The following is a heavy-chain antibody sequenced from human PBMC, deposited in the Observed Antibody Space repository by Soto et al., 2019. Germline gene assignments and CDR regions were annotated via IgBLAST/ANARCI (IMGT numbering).Heavy chain of an antibody. J-gene: IGHJ4*02. Sequence: MLGASVKVSCKASGYTFTSYGISWVRQAPGQGLEWRGWISAYNGKTNYAQKLQGGVTVSTATSTGTDYMEMTSPRYEAESVYYCARFRIRLVAGITMVDYWGEGILVTVSS. CDR3: ARFRIRLVAGITMVDY. CDR1: GYTFTSYG. CDR2: ISAYNGKT. V-gene: IGHV1-18*01. D-gene: IGHD5-12*01.